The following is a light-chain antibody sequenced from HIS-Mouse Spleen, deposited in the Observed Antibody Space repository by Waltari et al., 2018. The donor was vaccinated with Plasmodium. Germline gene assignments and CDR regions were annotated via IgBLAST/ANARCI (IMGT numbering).Light chain of an antibody. V-gene: IGLV6-57*04. J-gene: IGLJ3*02. Sequence: NFMLTQPHSVSESPGKTVTISCTRSSGSIASNYVQWYQQRPGSAPTTVIYEDNQRPSGGPDRFAGSSGSSSHSASLTISGRKTEDGADYYCQSYDSSNRVFGGGTKLTVL. CDR2: EDN. CDR3: QSYDSSNRV. CDR1: SGSIASNY.